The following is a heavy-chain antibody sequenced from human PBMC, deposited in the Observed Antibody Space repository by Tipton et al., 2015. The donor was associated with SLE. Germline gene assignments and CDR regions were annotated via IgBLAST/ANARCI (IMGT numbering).Heavy chain of an antibody. CDR3: ARVTRNYVPFDY. J-gene: IGHJ4*02. Sequence: GSLRLSCAASGFTLSSYNMNWVRQAPGKGLEWISYISSKSSTIYYADSVKGRFTISRDNGKSSLYLQMNSLRAEDTAVYYCARVTRNYVPFDYWGRGTLVTVSS. V-gene: IGHV3-48*01. CDR1: GFTLSSYN. CDR2: ISSKSSTI. D-gene: IGHD1-7*01.